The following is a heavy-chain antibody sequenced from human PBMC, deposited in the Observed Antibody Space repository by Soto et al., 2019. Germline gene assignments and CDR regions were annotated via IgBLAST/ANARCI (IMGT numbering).Heavy chain of an antibody. D-gene: IGHD3-10*01. V-gene: IGHV1-69*13. J-gene: IGHJ6*02. CDR2: IIPIFGTA. CDR3: ARDAGHRYYYGSGSHYYYYYGMDV. Sequence: ASVKVSCKASGGTFNNYAFSWVRQAPGQGLEWMGGIIPIFGTANYAQKFQGRVTITADESTSTAYMELSSLRSEDTAVYYCARDAGHRYYYGSGSHYYYYYGMDVWGQGTTVTVSS. CDR1: GGTFNNYA.